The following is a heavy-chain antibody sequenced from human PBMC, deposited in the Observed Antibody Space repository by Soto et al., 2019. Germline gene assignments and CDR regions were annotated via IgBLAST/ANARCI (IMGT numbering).Heavy chain of an antibody. CDR2: ISNSGGFT. Sequence: QVQVVESGGGLVKPGGSLRLSCAASGFTFSDFYMTWIRQAPGKGLEWVSYISNSGGFTNYADSVRGRFTISRDNAKNSLYLQMHSLRADDTAVYYCARVERGSYHDYLGRGTLVTVSS. D-gene: IGHD1-26*01. CDR1: GFTFSDFY. V-gene: IGHV3-11*05. J-gene: IGHJ4*02. CDR3: ARVERGSYHDY.